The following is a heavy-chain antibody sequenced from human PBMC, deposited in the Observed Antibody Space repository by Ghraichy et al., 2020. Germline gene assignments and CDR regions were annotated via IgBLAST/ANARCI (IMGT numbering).Heavy chain of an antibody. J-gene: IGHJ3*02. CDR1: GFTFSSYA. Sequence: GGSLRLSCAASGFTFSSYAMSWVRQAPGKGLEWVSAISGSGGSTYYADSVKGRFTISRDNSKNTLYLQMNSLRAEDTAVYYCAKLTKSWGVAAAGTASSVFWVSAFDIWGQGTMVTVSS. CDR3: AKLTKSWGVAAAGTASSVFWVSAFDI. D-gene: IGHD6-13*01. V-gene: IGHV3-23*01. CDR2: ISGSGGST.